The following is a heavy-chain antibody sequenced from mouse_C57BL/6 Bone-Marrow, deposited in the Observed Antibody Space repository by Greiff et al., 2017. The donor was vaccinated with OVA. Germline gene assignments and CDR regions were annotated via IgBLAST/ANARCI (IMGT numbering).Heavy chain of an antibody. Sequence: QVQLQQSGPELVKPGASVKISCKASGYAFSSSWMNWVKQRPGKGLEWIGRIYPGDGDTNYNGKFKGKATLTAVKSSSTAYMQLSSLTSEDSAVYFCLYGNSSYCFDYWGQGTTLTVSS. CDR3: LYGNSSYCFDY. CDR1: GYAFSSSW. CDR2: IYPGDGDT. D-gene: IGHD2-1*01. J-gene: IGHJ2*01. V-gene: IGHV1-82*01.